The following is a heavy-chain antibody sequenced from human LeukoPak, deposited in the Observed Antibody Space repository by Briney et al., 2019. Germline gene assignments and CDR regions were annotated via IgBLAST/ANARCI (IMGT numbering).Heavy chain of an antibody. Sequence: SVKVSCKASGGTFSSYAINWVRQAPGQGLEWMGGIIPILGTANYAQKFQGRVTVTRDTSTSTVHMELSGLRSEDTAVYYCARDQEGFDYWGQGTLVTVSS. CDR2: IIPILGTA. V-gene: IGHV1-69*10. CDR3: ARDQEGFDY. CDR1: GGTFSSYA. J-gene: IGHJ4*02.